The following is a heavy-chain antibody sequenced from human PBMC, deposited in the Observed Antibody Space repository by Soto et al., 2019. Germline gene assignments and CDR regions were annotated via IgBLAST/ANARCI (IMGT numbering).Heavy chain of an antibody. J-gene: IGHJ4*02. CDR3: ARIPVATTVLDY. Sequence: QVQLQQWGAGLLKPSETLSLTCAVYGGSFSGYYWSWIRQPPGKGLEWIGEINHSGSTNYNPSLKIRVTISVDTSQNQSSLKLSSVTAADTAVYYCARIPVATTVLDYWGQGTLVTVSS. CDR2: INHSGST. D-gene: IGHD5-12*01. V-gene: IGHV4-34*01. CDR1: GGSFSGYY.